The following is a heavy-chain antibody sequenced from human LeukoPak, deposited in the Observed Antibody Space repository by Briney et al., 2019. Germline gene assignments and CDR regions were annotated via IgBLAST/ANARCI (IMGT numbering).Heavy chain of an antibody. CDR2: IRSKADNYAT. V-gene: IGHV3-73*01. J-gene: IGHJ4*02. CDR1: GFTFSGSP. CDR3: TQSNY. Sequence: GGSLRLSCAASGFTFSGSPILWVRQASGKGLEWVGRIRSKADNYATAYAASVQGRYTISRDDSKNTAYLQLNSLKTEDTAVYYCTQSNYWGQGALVTVSS.